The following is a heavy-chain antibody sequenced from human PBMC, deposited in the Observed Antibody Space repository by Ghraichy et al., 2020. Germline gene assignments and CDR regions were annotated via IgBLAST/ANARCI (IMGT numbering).Heavy chain of an antibody. CDR3: AKESLDDAFDY. Sequence: GGSLRLSCAASGFNFSTYGMHWVRQAPAKGLEWVAVISYNGGNKYYADSVKGRFTISRDNSKSTLYLQMKSLRAEDTAVYYCAKESLDDAFDYWGQGTLVTVSS. CDR2: ISYNGGNK. V-gene: IGHV3-30*18. J-gene: IGHJ4*02. CDR1: GFNFSTYG. D-gene: IGHD1-1*01.